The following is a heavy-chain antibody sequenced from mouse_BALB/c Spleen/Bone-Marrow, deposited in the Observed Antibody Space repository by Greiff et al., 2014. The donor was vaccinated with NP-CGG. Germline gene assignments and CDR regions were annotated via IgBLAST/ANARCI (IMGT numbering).Heavy chain of an antibody. V-gene: IGHV1-67*01. CDR1: GYTFTDYA. CDR2: ISTYSGNT. Sequence: VQLQQSGPELVRPGVSVKISCKGSGYTFTDYAMHWVKQSHAKSLEWIGVISTYSGNTNYNQKFKGKATMTVDESSSTAYMELARLTSEDSAIYYCARGSYYDPARFAYWGQGTLVTVSA. D-gene: IGHD2-4*01. J-gene: IGHJ3*01. CDR3: ARGSYYDPARFAY.